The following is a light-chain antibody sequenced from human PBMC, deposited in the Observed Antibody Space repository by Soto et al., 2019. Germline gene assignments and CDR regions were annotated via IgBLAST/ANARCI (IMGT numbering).Light chain of an antibody. CDR2: GAS. CDR3: QQYGSSPPT. CDR1: QSVSSSY. V-gene: IGKV3-20*01. Sequence: EIVLTQSPGTLSLSPGERATLSCRASQSVSSSYLAWYQQKPGQAPRLLIYGASSRATGIPDRFSVSGSGTDFTLTINRLEPEDFALYYCQQYGSSPPTFGQGTKVEIK. J-gene: IGKJ1*01.